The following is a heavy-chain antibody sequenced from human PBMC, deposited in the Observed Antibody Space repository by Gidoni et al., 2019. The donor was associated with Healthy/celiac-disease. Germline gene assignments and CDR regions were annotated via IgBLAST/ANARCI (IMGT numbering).Heavy chain of an antibody. D-gene: IGHD2-15*01. CDR2: IRSKANSYAT. J-gene: IGHJ4*02. CDR3: TRPHPFTGEAD. V-gene: IGHV3-73*02. Sequence: EVQLVESGGGLVQPGGSLKLSCAASGFTFSGSAMHWVLQASGKGLEWVGRIRSKANSYATAYAASVKGRFTISRDDSKNTAYLQMNSLKTEDTAVYYCTRPHPFTGEADWGQGTLVTVSS. CDR1: GFTFSGSA.